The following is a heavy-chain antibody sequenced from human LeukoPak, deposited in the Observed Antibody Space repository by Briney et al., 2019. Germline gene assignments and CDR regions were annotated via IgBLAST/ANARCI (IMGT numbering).Heavy chain of an antibody. V-gene: IGHV3-43D*03. J-gene: IGHJ4*02. CDR3: AKGYDGTYSSGWGIDY. D-gene: IGHD6-19*01. CDR2: TSWDGSST. CDR1: GFTFDDYA. Sequence: PGGSLRLSCAASGFTFDDYAMHWVRQAPGKGLEWVSLTSWDGSSTYYADSVKGRFTISRDNSKNSLYLQMNSLRAEDTALYYCAKGYDGTYSSGWGIDYWGQGTLVTVSS.